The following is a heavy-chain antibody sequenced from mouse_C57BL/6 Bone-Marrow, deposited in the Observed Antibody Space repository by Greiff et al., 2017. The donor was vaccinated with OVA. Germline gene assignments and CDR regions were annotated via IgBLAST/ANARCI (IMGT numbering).Heavy chain of an antibody. CDR1: GYSITSGYY. V-gene: IGHV3-6*01. Sequence: EVKLVESGPGLVKPSQSLSLTCSVTGYSITSGYYWNWIRQFPGNKLEWMGYISYDGSNNYNPSLKNRISITRDTSKNQFFLKLNSVTTEDTATYYCASCYGYAMDYWGQGTSVTVSS. D-gene: IGHD1-1*02. CDR3: ASCYGYAMDY. J-gene: IGHJ4*01. CDR2: ISYDGSN.